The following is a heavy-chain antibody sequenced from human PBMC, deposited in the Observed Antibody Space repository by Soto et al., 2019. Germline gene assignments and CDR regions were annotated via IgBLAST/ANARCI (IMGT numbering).Heavy chain of an antibody. Sequence: ETLSLTCTVSGASINHYYWSWVRQPPGKGLEWIGYTFYSGTTIFSSGSTNYNPSLKSRATISVDTSKNQFTLKLSALTAADTAVYYCARPNYYDSSGYPTALDIWGQGTMVTVSS. J-gene: IGHJ3*02. CDR1: GASINHYY. CDR2: TFYSGTTIFSSGST. CDR3: ARPNYYDSSGYPTALDI. V-gene: IGHV4-59*01. D-gene: IGHD3-22*01.